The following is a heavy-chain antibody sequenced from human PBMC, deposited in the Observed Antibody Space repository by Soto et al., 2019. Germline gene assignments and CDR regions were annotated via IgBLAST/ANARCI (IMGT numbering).Heavy chain of an antibody. J-gene: IGHJ4*02. CDR3: ARADCGGQWACDF. Sequence: QVQLVESGGGVVQPGRSLRLSCAASGFTFRSYGMHWVRQARGKGLEWVAGIWYDGTVKNYADSVKGRFSISRDNSQNTVYLQMNTLRAEDTAVYYCARADCGGQWACDFWGQGTLVSVSS. D-gene: IGHD2-21*01. CDR2: IWYDGTVK. V-gene: IGHV3-33*01. CDR1: GFTFRSYG.